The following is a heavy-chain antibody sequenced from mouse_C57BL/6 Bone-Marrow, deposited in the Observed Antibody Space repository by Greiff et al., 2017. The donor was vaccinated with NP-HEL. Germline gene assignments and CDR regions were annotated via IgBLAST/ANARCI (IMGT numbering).Heavy chain of an antibody. D-gene: IGHD2-4*01. CDR1: GYTFTSYW. CDR2: IDPSDSYT. V-gene: IGHV1-69*01. Sequence: VQLQQPGAELVMPGASVKLSCKASGYTFTSYWMHWVKQRPGQGLEWIGEIDPSDSYTNYNQKFKGKSTLTVDKSSSTAYMQLSSLTSEDSAVYYCARELIYYDYDDYAMDYWGQGTSVTVFS. CDR3: ARELIYYDYDDYAMDY. J-gene: IGHJ4*01.